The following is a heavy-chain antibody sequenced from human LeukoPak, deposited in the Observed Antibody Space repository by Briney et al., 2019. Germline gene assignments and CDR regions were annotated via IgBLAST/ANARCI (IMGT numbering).Heavy chain of an antibody. Sequence: SQTLSLTCTVSGGSISSGDYYWSWIRQPPGKGLEWIGYIYYSGSTYHNPSLKSRVTISVDRSKNQFSLKLSSVTAADTAVYYCARGLGGYCSGGSCYEYYYYGMDVWGQGTTVTVSS. V-gene: IGHV4-30-4*01. CDR3: ARGLGGYCSGGSCYEYYYYGMDV. J-gene: IGHJ6*02. CDR2: IYYSGST. D-gene: IGHD2-15*01. CDR1: GGSISSGDYY.